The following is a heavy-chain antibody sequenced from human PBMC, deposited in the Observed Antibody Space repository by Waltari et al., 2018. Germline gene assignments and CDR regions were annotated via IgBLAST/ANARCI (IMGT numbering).Heavy chain of an antibody. V-gene: IGHV4-59*01. CDR2: IYYSGST. CDR1: GGPIRRYY. J-gene: IGHJ5*02. Sequence: QVQLQESGPGLVKPSETLSLTCTVPGGPIRRYYRSWIRHPPGKGLEWIGYIYYSGSTNYNPSLKSRVIISVDTSKNQFSLKLSSVTAADTAVYYCAREIRCGGDCFEFDPWGQGTLVTVSS. D-gene: IGHD2-21*02. CDR3: AREIRCGGDCFEFDP.